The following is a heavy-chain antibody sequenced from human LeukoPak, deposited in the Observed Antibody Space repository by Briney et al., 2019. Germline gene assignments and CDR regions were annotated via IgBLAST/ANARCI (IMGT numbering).Heavy chain of an antibody. J-gene: IGHJ4*02. D-gene: IGHD1-26*01. CDR2: INSDGSIT. Sequence: GGSLRLSCAASGFTFSSYWMHWVRQAPGKGPEWVSRINSDGSITNYVDSVKGRFTISRDNAKNTLYLQMNSLRAEDTAVYYCASGGGSYYQHFDYWGQGTLATVSS. CDR3: ASGGGSYYQHFDY. CDR1: GFTFSSYW. V-gene: IGHV3-74*01.